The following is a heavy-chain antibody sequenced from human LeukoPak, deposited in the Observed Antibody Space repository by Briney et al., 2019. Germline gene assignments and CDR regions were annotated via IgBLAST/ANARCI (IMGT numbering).Heavy chain of an antibody. V-gene: IGHV1-69*05. CDR2: IIPILGTA. Sequence: SVKVSCKASGGTFSSYAISWVRQAPGQGLEWVGRIIPILGTANYAQKFQGRVTITTDESTSTAYMELSSLRSEDTAVYYCGRVAVGYYYYMDVWGKGTTVTVSS. CDR1: GGTFSSYA. J-gene: IGHJ6*03. CDR3: GRVAVGYYYYMDV.